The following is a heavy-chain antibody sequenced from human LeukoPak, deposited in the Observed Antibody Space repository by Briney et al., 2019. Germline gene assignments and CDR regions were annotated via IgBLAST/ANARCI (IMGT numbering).Heavy chain of an antibody. CDR2: ISSSSSYI. CDR1: GFTFSSYS. Sequence: GGSLILSCAASGFTFSSYSMNWVRQAPGKGLEWVSSISSSSSYIYYADSVKGRFTISRDNGKNSLYLQMNSLRAEDTAVYYCARDLTMVRGVISFWGQGALVTVSS. CDR3: ARDLTMVRGVISF. V-gene: IGHV3-21*01. J-gene: IGHJ4*02. D-gene: IGHD3-10*01.